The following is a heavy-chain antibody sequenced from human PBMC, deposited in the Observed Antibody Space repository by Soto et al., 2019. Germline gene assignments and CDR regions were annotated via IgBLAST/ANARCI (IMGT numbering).Heavy chain of an antibody. CDR2: MNPNSGNT. CDR3: ARGEDIVVVVAATDNWFDP. Sequence: ASVKISCKASGYTFTSYDINWVRQATGQGLEWMGWMNPNSGNTGYAQKFQGRVTMTRNTSISTAYMELSSLRSEDTAVYYCARGEDIVVVVAATDNWFDPWGQGTLVTVSS. J-gene: IGHJ5*02. D-gene: IGHD2-15*01. V-gene: IGHV1-8*01. CDR1: GYTFTSYD.